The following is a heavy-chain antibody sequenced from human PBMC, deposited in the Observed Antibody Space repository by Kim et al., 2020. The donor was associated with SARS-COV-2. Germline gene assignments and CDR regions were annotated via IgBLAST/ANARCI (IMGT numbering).Heavy chain of an antibody. D-gene: IGHD4-17*01. CDR2: IKQDGSEK. Sequence: GGSLRLSCAASGFTFSSYWMSWVRQAPGKGLEWVANIKQDGSEKYYVDSVKGRFTISRDNAKNSLYLQMNSLRAEDTAVYYCASLTTVTTFGYYYYGMDVWGQGTTVTVSS. CDR1: GFTFSSYW. CDR3: ASLTTVTTFGYYYYGMDV. J-gene: IGHJ6*02. V-gene: IGHV3-7*01.